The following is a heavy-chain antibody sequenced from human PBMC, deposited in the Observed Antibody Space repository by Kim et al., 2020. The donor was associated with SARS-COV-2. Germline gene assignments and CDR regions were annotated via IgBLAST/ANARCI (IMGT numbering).Heavy chain of an antibody. CDR1: GYTFTGYY. CDR2: IHPNSGGT. V-gene: IGHV1-2*06. D-gene: IGHD3-10*01. J-gene: IGHJ4*02. Sequence: ASVKVSCKASGYTFTGYYMHWVRQAPGQGLEWMGRIHPNSGGTNYAQTFEGRVTITRDTTINTAYMELSRLRSDDTAVYYCARDRGDYWGQGTLGTVSS. CDR3: ARDRGDY.